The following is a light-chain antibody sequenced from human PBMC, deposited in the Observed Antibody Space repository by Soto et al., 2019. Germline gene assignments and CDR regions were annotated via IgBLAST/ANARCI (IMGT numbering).Light chain of an antibody. CDR1: QTISSW. J-gene: IGKJ1*01. V-gene: IGKV1-5*03. CDR3: QHYNSYTAA. CDR2: KAS. Sequence: DIQMTQSPSTLSGSVGDRVTITCRASQTISSWLAWYQQKPGKAPKLLIYKASTLNSVVPSRLSGCGSGTEFTLTISSLQPDDVAPSYDQHYNSYTAAFGHGTEVDLK.